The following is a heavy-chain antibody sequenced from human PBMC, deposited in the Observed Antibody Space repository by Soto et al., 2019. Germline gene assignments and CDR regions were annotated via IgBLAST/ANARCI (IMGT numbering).Heavy chain of an antibody. J-gene: IGHJ5*02. CDR2: TRNKAYSFTT. CDR1: GFSFSDHY. CDR3: VTSIPSSKWSGFDP. Sequence: EVQLVESGGGLVRPGGSLRLSCAASGFSFSDHYMDWVRQAPGKGLEWVGRTRNKAYSFTTEYAPALKGRFTISRDDSEDSLYLEMNCXXXXXXXXYNCVTSIPSSKWSGFDPWGQGTLVTVSP. D-gene: IGHD6-13*01. V-gene: IGHV3-72*01.